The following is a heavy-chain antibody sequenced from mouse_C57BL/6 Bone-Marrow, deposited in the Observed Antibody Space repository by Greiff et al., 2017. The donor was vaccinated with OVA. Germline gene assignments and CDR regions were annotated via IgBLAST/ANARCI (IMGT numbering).Heavy chain of an antibody. CDR2: INPNNGGT. CDR3: SRRLRWYFDV. CDR1: GYTFTDYN. V-gene: IGHV1-18*01. Sequence: VQLQQSGPELVKPGASVKIPCKATGYTFTDYNMDWVKQSHGKSLEWIGVINPNNGGTIYNQKFKGKATLTVDKSSSTAYMELRSLTSEDTAVYYCSRRLRWYFDVWGTGTTVTVSS. J-gene: IGHJ1*03. D-gene: IGHD1-1*01.